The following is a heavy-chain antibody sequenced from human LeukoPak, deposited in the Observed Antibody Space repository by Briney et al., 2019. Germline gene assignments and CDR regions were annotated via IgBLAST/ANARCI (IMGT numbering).Heavy chain of an antibody. D-gene: IGHD6-13*01. J-gene: IGHJ3*02. Sequence: GGSLRLSCAASGFTFSSYSMNWVRQAPGKGLEWVSYISSSSSTIYYADSVKGRFTISRDNAKNSLYLQMNSLRAEDTAVYYCASVSSSILNDAFDIWGQGTMVTVSS. CDR2: ISSSSSTI. CDR3: ASVSSSILNDAFDI. V-gene: IGHV3-48*01. CDR1: GFTFSSYS.